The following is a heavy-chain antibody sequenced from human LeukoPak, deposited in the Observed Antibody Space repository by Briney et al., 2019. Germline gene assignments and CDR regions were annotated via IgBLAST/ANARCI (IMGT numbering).Heavy chain of an antibody. CDR3: ARVMVRGVIDY. V-gene: IGHV4-59*06. Sequence: SETLSLTCTVSGGSISSFYWTWIRQPAGKGLEWIGYIYYSGSTYYNPSLKSRVTISVDTSKNQFSLKLSSVTAADTAVYYCARVMVRGVIDYWGQGTLVTVSS. D-gene: IGHD3-10*01. CDR1: GGSISSFY. CDR2: IYYSGST. J-gene: IGHJ4*02.